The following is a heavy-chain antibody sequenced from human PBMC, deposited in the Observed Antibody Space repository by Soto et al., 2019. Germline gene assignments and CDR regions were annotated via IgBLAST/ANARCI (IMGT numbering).Heavy chain of an antibody. V-gene: IGHV3-23*01. CDR1: GFTFNLYA. CDR2: VSNGGTTT. D-gene: IGHD3-10*01. CDR3: ARVAPPTMVRGVIKGPPYGMDV. Sequence: PGGSLRLSCAASGFTFNLYAMTWVRQAPGKGLQWVSTVSNGGTTTYYTDSVKGRFTISRDNSKNTVYLQMNSLRAEDTAVYYCARVAPPTMVRGVIKGPPYGMDVWGQGTTVTVSS. J-gene: IGHJ6*02.